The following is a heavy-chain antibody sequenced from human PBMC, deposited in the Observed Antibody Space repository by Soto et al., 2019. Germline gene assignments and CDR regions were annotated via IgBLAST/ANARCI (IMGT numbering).Heavy chain of an antibody. D-gene: IGHD6-13*01. V-gene: IGHV1-46*01. Sequence: ASVKVXCKASGYTXTSYYMHWVRQAPGQGLEWMGIINPSGGSTSYAQKFQGRVTMTRDTSKNQFSLKLSSVTAADTAVYYCARAYGAYSSSWFFDYWGQGTLVTVS. J-gene: IGHJ4*02. CDR3: ARAYGAYSSSWFFDY. CDR1: GYTXTSYY. CDR2: INPSGGST.